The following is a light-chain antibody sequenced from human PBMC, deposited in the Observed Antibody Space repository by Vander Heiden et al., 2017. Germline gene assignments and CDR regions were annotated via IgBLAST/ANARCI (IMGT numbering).Light chain of an antibody. V-gene: IGKV3-20*01. CDR3: QQYGSC. Sequence: EIVLTQSPGTLSLSPGERATLSCRASQSVSSSYLAWYQQKPGQAPRLLIYGAASRATGIPDRVSGSGSGTDFTLTISRLEPEDFAVYYGQQYGSCLGPGTKVDIK. CDR1: QSVSSSY. CDR2: GAA. J-gene: IGKJ3*01.